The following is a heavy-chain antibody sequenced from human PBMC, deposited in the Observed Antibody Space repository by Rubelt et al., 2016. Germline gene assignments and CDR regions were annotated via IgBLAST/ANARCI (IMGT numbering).Heavy chain of an antibody. Sequence: EVQLVESGGGLVQPGGSLRLSCAASGFTFSSSAMSWVRQAPGKGLEWLSAVSGSGGSTSYADTVQRRIIISRDTSKKTLILKMNSLRAEDTAVYYCAKDHLRSSSKGAFDYWGQGTLLTVSS. V-gene: IGHV3-23*04. CDR3: AKDHLRSSSKGAFDY. CDR1: GFTFSSSA. J-gene: IGHJ4*02. D-gene: IGHD6-6*01. CDR2: VSGSGGST.